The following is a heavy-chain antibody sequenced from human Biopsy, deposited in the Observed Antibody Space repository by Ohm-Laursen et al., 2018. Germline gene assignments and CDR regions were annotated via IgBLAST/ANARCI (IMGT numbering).Heavy chain of an antibody. CDR1: GGSFTGHY. Sequence: SETLSLTCTVSGGSFTGHYWSWIRQPPGKGLEWIGHISYTGYTSYNASLKSRVTISVDTSRNHFSLRLSSVTAADTAVYYCARDYDTSGYYYVSWGQGTLLTVSS. CDR3: ARDYDTSGYYYVS. V-gene: IGHV4-59*08. J-gene: IGHJ5*02. CDR2: ISYTGYT. D-gene: IGHD3-22*01.